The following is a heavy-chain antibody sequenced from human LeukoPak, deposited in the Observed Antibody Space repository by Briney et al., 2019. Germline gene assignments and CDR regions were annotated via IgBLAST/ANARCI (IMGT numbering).Heavy chain of an antibody. J-gene: IGHJ4*02. CDR1: GFTVSSNF. V-gene: IGHV3-21*01. CDR3: ASRRGAVAGGIDY. CDR2: ISSSSSYI. Sequence: GGSLRLSCAASGFTVSSNFMSWVRQAPGKGLEWVSSISSSSSYIYYADSLKGRFTISRDNAKNSLYLQMNSLRAEDTAVYYCASRRGAVAGGIDYWGQGTLVTVSS. D-gene: IGHD6-19*01.